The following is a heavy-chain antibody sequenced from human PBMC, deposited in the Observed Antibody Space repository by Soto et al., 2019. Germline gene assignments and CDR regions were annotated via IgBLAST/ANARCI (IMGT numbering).Heavy chain of an antibody. D-gene: IGHD6-13*01. J-gene: IGHJ6*03. CDR1: GFTFSNAW. CDR2: IKSKTDGGTT. V-gene: IGHV3-15*01. CDR3: TTVIPIAAAGTDYYYYMDV. Sequence: EVQLVESGGGLVKPGGSLRLSCAASGFTFSNAWMSWVRQAPGKGLEWVGRIKSKTDGGTTDYAAPVKGRFTISRDDSKNTLYLQMISLKTEDTAVYYCTTVIPIAAAGTDYYYYMDVWGKGTTVTVSS.